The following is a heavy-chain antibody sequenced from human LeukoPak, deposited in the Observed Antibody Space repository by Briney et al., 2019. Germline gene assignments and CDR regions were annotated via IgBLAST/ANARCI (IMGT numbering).Heavy chain of an antibody. CDR2: IYTSGST. Sequence: SETLSLTCTVSGGSISSYYWSWLRQPAGKGLEWIGRIYTSGSTNYNPSLKRRVTISVDKSKNQFSLKLSSVTAADTAVYYCARDREVIAARPEGWFDPWGQGTLVTVSS. CDR1: GGSISSYY. CDR3: ARDREVIAARPEGWFDP. D-gene: IGHD6-6*01. J-gene: IGHJ5*02. V-gene: IGHV4-4*07.